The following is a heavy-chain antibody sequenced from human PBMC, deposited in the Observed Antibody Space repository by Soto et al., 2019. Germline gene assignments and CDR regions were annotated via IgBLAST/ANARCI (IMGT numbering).Heavy chain of an antibody. V-gene: IGHV3-30*18. Sequence: QVQLVESGGGVVQPGRSLRLSCAASGFTFSSYGMHWVRQAPGKGLEWVAVISYDGSNKYYADSVKGRFIISRDNSKNTLYLQMNSLRAEDTAVYYCAKWGHGYSSGWGYWGQGTLVTVSS. J-gene: IGHJ4*02. D-gene: IGHD6-19*01. CDR2: ISYDGSNK. CDR3: AKWGHGYSSGWGY. CDR1: GFTFSSYG.